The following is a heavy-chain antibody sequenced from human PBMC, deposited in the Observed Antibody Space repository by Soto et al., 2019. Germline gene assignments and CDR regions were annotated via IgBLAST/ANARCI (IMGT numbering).Heavy chain of an antibody. J-gene: IGHJ4*02. V-gene: IGHV1-18*01. CDR2: ISAYNGNT. Sequence: QVQLVQSGAEVKKPGASVKVSCKASGYTFTSYGISWVRQAPGQGLEWMGWISAYNGNTNYAQKLQGRVTMTTDTSTSTGYMELRSVRSDDTAVYYCARDIDHGSGWPSPFDYWGQGTLVTVSS. CDR3: ARDIDHGSGWPSPFDY. CDR1: GYTFTSYG. D-gene: IGHD6-19*01.